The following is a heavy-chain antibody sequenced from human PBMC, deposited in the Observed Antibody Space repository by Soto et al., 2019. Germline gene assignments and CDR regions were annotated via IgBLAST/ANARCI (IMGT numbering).Heavy chain of an antibody. CDR3: TRSAISPYGGLIGPFDY. CDR2: INTANGNT. CDR1: GYTFTAYA. Sequence: ASVKVSCKATGYTFTAYAMHWVRQAPGQRLEWMGWINTANGNTKYSQKFQGRLTITSDTSANTVYMELNSLTSEDTAMYYCTRSAISPYGGLIGPFDYWGQGNLVTV. D-gene: IGHD3-16*02. J-gene: IGHJ4*02. V-gene: IGHV1-3*04.